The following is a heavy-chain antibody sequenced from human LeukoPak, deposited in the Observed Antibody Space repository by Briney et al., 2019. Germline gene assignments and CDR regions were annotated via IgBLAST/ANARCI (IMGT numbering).Heavy chain of an antibody. J-gene: IGHJ4*02. CDR3: ARVVGRRAGYDSSGYSDY. CDR1: EFTVSSNY. CDR2: IYSGGSA. D-gene: IGHD3-22*01. Sequence: PGGSLRLSCAASEFTVSSNYMSWVRQAPGKGLEWVSVIYSGGSAYCADSVKGRFTISRDNSKNTLYLQMHSLRAEDTAVYYCARVVGRRAGYDSSGYSDYWGQGTLVTVSS. V-gene: IGHV3-53*01.